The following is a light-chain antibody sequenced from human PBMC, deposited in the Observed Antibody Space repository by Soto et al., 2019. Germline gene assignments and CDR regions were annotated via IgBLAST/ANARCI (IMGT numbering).Light chain of an antibody. CDR1: HSISNY. CDR2: GAS. CDR3: QESNRVPFT. J-gene: IGKJ4*01. V-gene: IGKV1-39*01. Sequence: DIQMTQSPSSLSASVGDRVTITCRASHSISNYLNWYQQKLGKAPKLLIYGASSLQSGVPSRFSGSGSGTEFTLIISSLQPEDSATYYCQESNRVPFTFGGGTKLEIK.